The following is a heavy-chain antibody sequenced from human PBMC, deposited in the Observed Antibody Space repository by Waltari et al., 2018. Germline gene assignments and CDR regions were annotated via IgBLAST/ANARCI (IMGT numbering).Heavy chain of an antibody. D-gene: IGHD6-19*01. V-gene: IGHV4-34*12. J-gene: IGHJ3*02. CDR3: AKYSSGSSHPPDAFDI. CDR2: VFHNGTT. Sequence: HVQLQQWGAGLLKSSETLSPTSVVSGGSFNVYYCSWIRQPPCKGLEWIGEVFHNGTTSYTQSRKGRVTISVDTSNNQFSLKLTSVTAADEALYYCAKYSSGSSHPPDAFDIWGPGTEVTVSS. CDR1: GGSFNVYY.